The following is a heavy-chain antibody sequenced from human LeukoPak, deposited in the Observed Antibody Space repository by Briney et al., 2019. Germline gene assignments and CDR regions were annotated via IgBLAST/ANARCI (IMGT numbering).Heavy chain of an antibody. Sequence: SQTLSLTCAISGDSVSSNSAAWNWIRQSPSRGLEWLGRTYYRSKWYNDYAVSLKSRITINPDTSKNQFSLQLNSVTPEDTAVYYCARGSAYSGYDFKQQLVRFFDYWGQGTLVTVSS. J-gene: IGHJ4*02. D-gene: IGHD5-12*01. CDR3: ARGSAYSGYDFKQQLVRFFDY. CDR2: TYYRSKWYN. CDR1: GDSVSSNSAA. V-gene: IGHV6-1*01.